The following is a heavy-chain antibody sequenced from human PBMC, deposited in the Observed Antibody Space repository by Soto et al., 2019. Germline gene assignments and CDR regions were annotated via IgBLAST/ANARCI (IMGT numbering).Heavy chain of an antibody. Sequence: GALRLSCAASGFTFSSYAMSWVRQAPGKGLEWVSAISGSGGSTYYADSVKGRFTISRDNSKNTLYLQMNSLRAEDTAVYYCHYYDSSGYYGEDYWGQGTLVTVSS. V-gene: IGHV3-23*01. CDR2: ISGSGGST. J-gene: IGHJ4*02. CDR1: GFTFSSYA. CDR3: HYYDSSGYYGEDY. D-gene: IGHD3-22*01.